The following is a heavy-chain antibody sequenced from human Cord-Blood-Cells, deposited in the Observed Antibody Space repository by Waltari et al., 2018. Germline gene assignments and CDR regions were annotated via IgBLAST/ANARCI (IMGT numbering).Heavy chain of an antibody. Sequence: QVQLQESGPGLVKPSQTLSLTCTVSGGSISSGGYYWSWIRQHPGKGLEWMGYSYYNGSTYYNPSLKSRVTISVDTSKNQLSLKLSAVTAADTAVYYCARGPRWSSIAAPPPDYWGQGTLVTVSS. CDR2: SYYNGST. J-gene: IGHJ4*02. D-gene: IGHD6-6*01. CDR1: GGSISSGGYY. CDR3: ARGPRWSSIAAPPPDY. V-gene: IGHV4-31*03.